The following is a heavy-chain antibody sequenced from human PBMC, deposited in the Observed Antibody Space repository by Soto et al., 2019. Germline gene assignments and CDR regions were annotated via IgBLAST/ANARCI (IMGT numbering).Heavy chain of an antibody. Sequence: EVLLVESGGGLVQPGGSLRLSCAASGFTVSNNYRNWVRQAPGKGLEWVSIIYSGGSTYYADSVKGRFTISRDNSKNTLYLQMNSLRAEDAAVYYCASLPSDYGGNAFDYWGQGTLVTVSS. CDR1: GFTVSNNY. J-gene: IGHJ4*02. CDR2: IYSGGST. CDR3: ASLPSDYGGNAFDY. V-gene: IGHV3-66*01. D-gene: IGHD4-17*01.